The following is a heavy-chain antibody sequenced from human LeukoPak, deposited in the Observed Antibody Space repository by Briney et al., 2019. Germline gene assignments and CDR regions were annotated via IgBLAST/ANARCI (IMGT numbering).Heavy chain of an antibody. D-gene: IGHD2-2*01. V-gene: IGHV3-21*04. CDR1: GFTFSSYS. CDR2: ISSSSSYI. Sequence: GGSLRLSCAASGFTFSSYSMNWVRQAPGKGLEWVSSISSSSSYIYYADSVKGRFTISRDNSKNTVYLQMNSLGAEDTAIYYCAKDSWKTVPAASDYWGQGTLVTVSS. J-gene: IGHJ4*02. CDR3: AKDSWKTVPAASDY.